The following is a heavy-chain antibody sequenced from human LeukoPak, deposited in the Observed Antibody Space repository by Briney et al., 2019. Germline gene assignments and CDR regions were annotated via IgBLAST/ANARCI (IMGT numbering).Heavy chain of an antibody. Sequence: PGGSLRLSCAASGFTFSSYGIHWVRQAPGKGLEWVAFIRYDGSNKYYADSVKGRFTISRDNSKNTLYLQMNSLRAEDTAVYYCARDSWSSGWGDYWGQGTLVTVSS. D-gene: IGHD6-19*01. V-gene: IGHV3-30*02. J-gene: IGHJ4*02. CDR1: GFTFSSYG. CDR2: IRYDGSNK. CDR3: ARDSWSSGWGDY.